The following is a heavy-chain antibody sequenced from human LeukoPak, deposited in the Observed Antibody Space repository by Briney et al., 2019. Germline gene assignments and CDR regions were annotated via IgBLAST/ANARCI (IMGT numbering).Heavy chain of an antibody. CDR3: ARDRDSSGYYYNFDY. J-gene: IGHJ4*02. CDR1: GGTFSSYA. V-gene: IGHV1-69*13. CDR2: IIPIFGTT. D-gene: IGHD3-22*01. Sequence: PLASVKVSCKASGGTFSSYAISWVRQAPGQGLEWMGGIIPIFGTTNYAQKFQGRVTITADESTSTAYMELSSLRSEDTAVYYCARDRDSSGYYYNFDYWGQGTLVTVSS.